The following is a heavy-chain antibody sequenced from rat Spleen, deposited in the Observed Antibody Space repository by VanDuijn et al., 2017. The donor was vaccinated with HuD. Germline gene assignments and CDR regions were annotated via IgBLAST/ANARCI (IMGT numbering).Heavy chain of an antibody. CDR1: GFTFSDYY. CDR3: TTALYNSGYGWYFDF. Sequence: EVQLVESGGGLVQPGRSLKLSCAASGFTFSDYYMAWVRQAPTKGLEWVASISPSGRSTYYPDSVKGRFTISRDNAKSTQYLQMDSLRSEDTATYYCTTALYNSGYGWYFDFWGPGTMVTVSS. V-gene: IGHV5-27*01. J-gene: IGHJ1*01. CDR2: ISPSGRST. D-gene: IGHD4-3*01.